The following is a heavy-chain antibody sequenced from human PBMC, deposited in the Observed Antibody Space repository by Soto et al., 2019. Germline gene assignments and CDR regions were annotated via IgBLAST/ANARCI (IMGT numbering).Heavy chain of an antibody. CDR3: ARIQLPRAIWFGELLPYYYYYYGMDV. D-gene: IGHD3-10*01. CDR1: GGSISSSSYY. J-gene: IGHJ6*02. CDR2: IYYSGST. V-gene: IGHV4-39*01. Sequence: SETLSLTCTVSGGSISSSSYYWGWIRQPPGKGLEWIGSIYYSGSTYYNPSLKSRVTISVDTSKNQFSLKLSSVTAADTAVYYCARIQLPRAIWFGELLPYYYYYYGMDVWGQGTTVTVSS.